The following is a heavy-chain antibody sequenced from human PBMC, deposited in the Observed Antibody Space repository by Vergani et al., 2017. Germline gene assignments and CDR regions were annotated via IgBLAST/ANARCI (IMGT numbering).Heavy chain of an antibody. J-gene: IGHJ1*01. V-gene: IGHV3-66*01. D-gene: IGHD2-2*01. CDR2: IYSGDET. CDR1: GSTVSGNY. CDR3: ASGVPGYQLATQYFQH. Sequence: ELQLVESGGGLVQPGGSLRLSCAASGSTVSGNYMTWVRQAPGKGLEWVSHIYSGDETYYADSVKGRVTISRDNGEYSLLLQMNSLRPEDTAVYYCASGVPGYQLATQYFQHWGQGTLVTVSS.